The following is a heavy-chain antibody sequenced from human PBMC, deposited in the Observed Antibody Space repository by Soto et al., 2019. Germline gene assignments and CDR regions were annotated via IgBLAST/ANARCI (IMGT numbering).Heavy chain of an antibody. CDR2: IYPGDSDT. D-gene: IGHD1-26*01. CDR1: GYSFTSYW. J-gene: IGHJ3*02. CDR3: ASRSGSYYAAFDI. V-gene: IGHV5-51*01. Sequence: GESLKISCKGSGYSFTSYWIGWVCQMPGKGLEWMGIIYPGDSDTRYSPSFQGQVTISADKSISTAYLQWSSLKASDTAMYYCASRSGSYYAAFDIWGQGTMVTVSS.